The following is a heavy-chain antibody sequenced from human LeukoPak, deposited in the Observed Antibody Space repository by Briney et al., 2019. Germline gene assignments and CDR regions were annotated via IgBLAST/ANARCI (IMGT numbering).Heavy chain of an antibody. CDR3: ATGGALRGYWGH. J-gene: IGHJ4*02. D-gene: IGHD7-27*01. Sequence: PGGSLRLSCVVSGFTFSESTMTWVRQAPGKGLEWVAKMKEDGSEKYYVDSVKGRFTISRDNTRNSLYLQMNSLRADDTAMYYCATGGALRGYWGHWGRGTLVTVSS. V-gene: IGHV3-7*01. CDR2: MKEDGSEK. CDR1: GFTFSEST.